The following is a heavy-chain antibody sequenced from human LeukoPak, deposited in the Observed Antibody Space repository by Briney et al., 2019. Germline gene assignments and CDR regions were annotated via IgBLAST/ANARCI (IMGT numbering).Heavy chain of an antibody. CDR2: ISGSGGST. J-gene: IGHJ4*02. CDR3: AKLHSPNSYCYSVDY. CDR1: GFSFSSYG. V-gene: IGHV3-23*01. Sequence: GGSLRLSCAASGFSFSSYGMSWVRQAPGKGLEWVSAISGSGGSTYYADSVKGRFTISRDNSKNTLYLQMNRLIAEDTGVYYCAKLHSPNSYCYSVDYWGQGTLVTVSS. D-gene: IGHD5-18*01.